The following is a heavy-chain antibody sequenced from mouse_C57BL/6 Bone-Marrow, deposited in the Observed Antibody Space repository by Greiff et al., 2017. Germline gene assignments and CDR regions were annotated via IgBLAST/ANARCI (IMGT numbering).Heavy chain of an antibody. CDR2: IDPSDSYT. CDR3: TISNYYNSTLLYWYFDL. Sequence: QVQLQQPGAELVMPGASVKLSCKASGYTFTSYWMHWVKQRPGQGLEWIGEIDPSDSYTNYNQKFKGKSTLTVDKSSSTAYMQLSSLTSEDSSFYYCTISNYYNSTLLYWYFDLSVTSTTVTFSS. CDR1: GYTFTSYW. V-gene: IGHV1-69*01. J-gene: IGHJ1*03. D-gene: IGHD1-1*01.